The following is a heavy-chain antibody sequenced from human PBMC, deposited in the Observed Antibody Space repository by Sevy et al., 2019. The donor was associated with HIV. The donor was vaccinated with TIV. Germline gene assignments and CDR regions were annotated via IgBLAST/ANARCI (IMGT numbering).Heavy chain of an antibody. CDR3: ARGTYGYNYGANIFDY. J-gene: IGHJ4*02. Sequence: GGSLRLSCAASGFTFSSYAMHWVRQAPGKGLEWVAVISYDGSNKYYADSVKGRFTISRDNSKNKLYLQMNSLRAEDTAVYYCARGTYGYNYGANIFDYWGQGTLVTVSS. CDR1: GFTFSSYA. V-gene: IGHV3-30-3*01. CDR2: ISYDGSNK. D-gene: IGHD5-12*01.